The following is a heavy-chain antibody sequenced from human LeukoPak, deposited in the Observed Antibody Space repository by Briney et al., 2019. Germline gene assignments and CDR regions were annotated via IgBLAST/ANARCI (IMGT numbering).Heavy chain of an antibody. CDR1: GYTFTSYY. CDR3: ARETLRFTRFDP. D-gene: IGHD4-17*01. J-gene: IGHJ5*02. V-gene: IGHV1-46*01. CDR2: INPSGGST. Sequence: ASVKVSCKASGYTFTSYYMHWVRQAPGQGLEWMGIINPSGGSTSYAQKFQGRVTRTRDTSTSTVYMELSSLRSEDTAVYYCARETLRFTRFDPWGQGTLVTVSS.